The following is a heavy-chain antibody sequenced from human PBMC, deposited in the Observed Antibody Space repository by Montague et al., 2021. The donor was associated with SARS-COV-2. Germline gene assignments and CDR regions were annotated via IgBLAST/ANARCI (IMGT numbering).Heavy chain of an antibody. V-gene: IGHV4-4*07. CDR3: AGGYYLGNGDFFDY. D-gene: IGHD2-21*01. Sequence: SETLSLTCNVSGDSITNYYWSWIQQPPGKGLGWIGRIYTGGTTNYNPSLRSRVTMSVDTFKNQFSLKVNSVTAADTAVYYCAGGYYLGNGDFFDYWGQGTLVTVSS. CDR2: IYTGGTT. J-gene: IGHJ4*02. CDR1: GDSITNYY.